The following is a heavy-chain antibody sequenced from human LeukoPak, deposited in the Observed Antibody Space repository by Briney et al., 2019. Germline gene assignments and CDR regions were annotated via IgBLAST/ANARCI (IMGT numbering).Heavy chain of an antibody. V-gene: IGHV3-23*02. Sequence: GGPLRLSCVASGFNFGAYPMVGFRQAPGKGLEWVSTIGATDNSKYYRDSVKGRFTISRDNFKNTLFLQMNNLRDEDTAVYYCAKETIGNFDYWGQGSLVTVSS. CDR1: GFNFGAYP. J-gene: IGHJ4*02. CDR2: IGATDNSK. CDR3: AKETIGNFDY. D-gene: IGHD5-24*01.